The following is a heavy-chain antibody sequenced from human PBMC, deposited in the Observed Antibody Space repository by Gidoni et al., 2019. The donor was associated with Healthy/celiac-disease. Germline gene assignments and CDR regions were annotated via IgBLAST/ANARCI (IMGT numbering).Heavy chain of an antibody. CDR1: GFTFSSYW. CDR2: ITQDGSEK. D-gene: IGHD3-22*01. CDR3: ARNLRSSSGYSY. V-gene: IGHV3-7*01. Sequence: EVQLVESGGGLVQPGGSLRLSCAASGFTFSSYWMSGVRQAPGKGLELVSNITQDGSEKYSVDSVKGRFTISRDNAKNSLYLQMNSLRAEATAVYYCARNLRSSSGYSYWGQGTLVTVSS. J-gene: IGHJ4*02.